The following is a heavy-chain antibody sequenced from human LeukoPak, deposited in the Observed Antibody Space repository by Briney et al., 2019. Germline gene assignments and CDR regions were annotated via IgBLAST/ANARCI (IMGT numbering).Heavy chain of an antibody. J-gene: IGHJ5*02. CDR1: GFTFSSYG. Sequence: GGSLRLSCAASGFTFSSYGMHWVRQAPGKGLEWVAVISYDGSNKYYADSVKGRFTISRDNSKNTLYLQMNSLRAEDTAVYYCAREGDIVLVPTAWRFDPWGQGTLVTVSS. CDR3: AREGDIVLVPTAWRFDP. V-gene: IGHV3-30*03. CDR2: ISYDGSNK. D-gene: IGHD2-2*01.